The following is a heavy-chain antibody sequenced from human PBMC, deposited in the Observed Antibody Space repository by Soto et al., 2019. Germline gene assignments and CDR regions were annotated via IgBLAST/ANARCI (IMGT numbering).Heavy chain of an antibody. CDR2: ISGYNGDT. CDR3: ASGLYDNSGRGYYYYYGMDV. CDR1: GYNFTRCG. D-gene: IGHD1-26*01. V-gene: IGHV1-18*01. Sequence: ASLQVPCKSSGYNFTRCGIIWVRQAPGQGLELMGWISGYNGDTNYAQKVQGRVTMTTDTSTSTAYMELRSLRSDDTAVYYCASGLYDNSGRGYYYYYGMDVWGQGTTVTVSS. J-gene: IGHJ6*02.